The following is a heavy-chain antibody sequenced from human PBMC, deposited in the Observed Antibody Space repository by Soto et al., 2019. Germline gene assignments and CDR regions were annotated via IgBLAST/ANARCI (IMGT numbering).Heavy chain of an antibody. D-gene: IGHD4-4*01. CDR2: ISYDGSNK. CDR1: GFTFSSYA. Sequence: QVQLVESGGGVVQPGRSLRLSCAASGFTFSSYAMHWVRQAPGKGLEWVAVISYDGSNKYYADSVKGRFTISRDNSKNTLYLQMNSLRAEDTAVYYCVRTRGRGLVTRDYWGQGTLVTVSS. J-gene: IGHJ4*02. CDR3: VRTRGRGLVTRDY. V-gene: IGHV3-30-3*01.